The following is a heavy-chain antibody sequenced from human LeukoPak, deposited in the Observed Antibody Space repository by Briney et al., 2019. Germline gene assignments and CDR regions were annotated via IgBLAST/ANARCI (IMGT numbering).Heavy chain of an antibody. CDR1: GFTFSSYS. J-gene: IGHJ4*02. Sequence: PGGSLRLSCAASGFTFSSYSMNWVRQAPGKRLEWVGRVLSKTDGGTTEYAAPVKGRFIVSRDDSKNTLYLQMNSLKTEDTAVYYCTTERRSSGSSSRFDYWGQGALVTVSS. V-gene: IGHV3-15*07. CDR3: TTERRSSGSSSRFDY. CDR2: VLSKTDGGTT. D-gene: IGHD1-26*01.